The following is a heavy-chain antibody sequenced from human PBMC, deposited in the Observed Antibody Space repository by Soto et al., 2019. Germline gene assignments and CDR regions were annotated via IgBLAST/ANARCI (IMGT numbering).Heavy chain of an antibody. V-gene: IGHV3-7*01. Sequence: PGGSLRLSCAASGFTFSSYWMSWVRQAPGKGLEWVANIKQDGSEEYYVDSVKGRFTISRDNAKNSLYLQMNSLRAEDTAVYYCAREGVVITPYYYYGMDVWGQGTTVTVSS. CDR1: GFTFSSYW. CDR3: AREGVVITPYYYYGMDV. D-gene: IGHD3-22*01. J-gene: IGHJ6*02. CDR2: IKQDGSEE.